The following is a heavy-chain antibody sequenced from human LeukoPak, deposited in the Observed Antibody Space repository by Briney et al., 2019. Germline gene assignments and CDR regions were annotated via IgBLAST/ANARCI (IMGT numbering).Heavy chain of an antibody. V-gene: IGHV3-30*03. D-gene: IGHD5-12*01. J-gene: IGHJ4*02. CDR3: TRERSGYDHQY. CDR1: GFTFSSYG. CDR2: ISYDGSNK. Sequence: GGSLRLSCAASGFTFSSYGMHWVRQAPGKGLEWVAVISYDGSNKYYADSVKGRFSISRDNSKNTLYLQMNSLRVEDTAVYYCTRERSGYDHQYWGQGTLVTVSS.